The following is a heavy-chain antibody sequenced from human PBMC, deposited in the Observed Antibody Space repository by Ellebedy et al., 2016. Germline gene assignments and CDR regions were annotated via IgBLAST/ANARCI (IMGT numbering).Heavy chain of an antibody. V-gene: IGHV3-30*18. CDR2: ISFDGSNK. Sequence: GESLKISXAASGFTFSSYGMHWVRQAPGKGLEWVAVISFDGSNKYYADPVKGRFTISRDNSKNTLYLQMNSLRAEDTAVYYCAKDGGLGRWLLGWYFDLWGRGTLVTVSS. CDR1: GFTFSSYG. D-gene: IGHD5-24*01. J-gene: IGHJ2*01. CDR3: AKDGGLGRWLLGWYFDL.